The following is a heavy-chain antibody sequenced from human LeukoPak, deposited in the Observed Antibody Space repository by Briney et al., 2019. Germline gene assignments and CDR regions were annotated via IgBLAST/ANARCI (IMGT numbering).Heavy chain of an antibody. CDR3: ARDARTSSGWWYYMDV. Sequence: PSETLSLTCTVSGGSISSYYWSWIRQPAGKGLEWIGRIYTSGTTNYNPSLKSRVTMSVDTSKNQFSLKLSSVTAADTAVYYCARDARTSSGWWYYMDVWGKGTTVTVSS. V-gene: IGHV4-4*07. CDR1: GGSISSYY. D-gene: IGHD6-19*01. CDR2: IYTSGTT. J-gene: IGHJ6*03.